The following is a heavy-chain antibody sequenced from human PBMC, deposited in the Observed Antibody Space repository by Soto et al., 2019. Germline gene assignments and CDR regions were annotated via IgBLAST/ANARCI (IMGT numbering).Heavy chain of an antibody. V-gene: IGHV1-46*01. CDR2: INPSGHST. D-gene: IGHD3-9*01. J-gene: IGHJ4*02. Sequence: ASVKVSCKASGYTFTCYYMHWVRPAPLQGLEWMVIINPSGHSTSYAQKFQGRVTMTRETSTSTVYMELSSLRSEDTAVYYCARVPVLRYFDWLFNPSPFEYGGQGTLVTVSS. CDR3: ARVPVLRYFDWLFNPSPFEY. CDR1: GYTFTCYY.